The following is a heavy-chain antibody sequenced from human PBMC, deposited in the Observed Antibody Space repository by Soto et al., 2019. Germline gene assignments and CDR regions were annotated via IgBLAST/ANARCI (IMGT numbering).Heavy chain of an antibody. CDR3: ARSGGYYDSSGYYWYLPKRYNWFDP. D-gene: IGHD3-22*01. J-gene: IGHJ5*02. Sequence: PGESLKISCKGSGYSFTSYWIGWVRQMPGKGLEWMGIIYPGDSDTRYSPSFQGQVTISADKSISTAYLQWSSLKASDTAMYYCARSGGYYDSSGYYWYLPKRYNWFDPWGQGTLVTVSS. CDR1: GYSFTSYW. V-gene: IGHV5-51*01. CDR2: IYPGDSDT.